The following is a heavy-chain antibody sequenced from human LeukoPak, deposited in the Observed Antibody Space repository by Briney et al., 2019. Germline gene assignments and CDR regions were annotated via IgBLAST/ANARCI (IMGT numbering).Heavy chain of an antibody. D-gene: IGHD2-2*01. Sequence: SETLSLTCTVSGGSISGYYWSWIRQPPGKGLEWIGYIYNTVSTNYNPSLKSRVTISVDTSKNQFSLKLSSVTAADTAVYYCARRYCSSTSCYAPQYYYYYYYMDVWGKGTTVIVSS. V-gene: IGHV4-59*12. CDR2: IYNTVST. J-gene: IGHJ6*03. CDR1: GGSISGYY. CDR3: ARRYCSSTSCYAPQYYYYYYYMDV.